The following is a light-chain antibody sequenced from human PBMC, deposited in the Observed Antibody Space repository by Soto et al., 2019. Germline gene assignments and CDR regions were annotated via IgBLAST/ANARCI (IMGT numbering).Light chain of an antibody. J-gene: IGLJ2*01. CDR2: DVI. CDR1: SSDVGGYNY. V-gene: IGLV2-14*01. Sequence: QSALTQPASVSGSPGQSITISCTGTSSDVGGYNYVSWYQQHPGKAPKLMIYDVINRPSGVSNRFSGSKSGNTASLTISGLQAEDEAADYCSSYTSSSTPVVFGGGTKLTVL. CDR3: SSYTSSSTPVV.